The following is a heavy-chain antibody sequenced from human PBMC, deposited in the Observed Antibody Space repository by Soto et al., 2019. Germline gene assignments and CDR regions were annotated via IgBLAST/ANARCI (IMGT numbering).Heavy chain of an antibody. CDR2: IYYSGST. Sequence: SETLSLTCTVSGGSVSSGSYYWSWIRQPPGKGLEWIGYIYYSGSTNYNPSLKSRVTISVDTSKNQFSLKLSSVTAADTAVYYCARAVVTNYYYGMDVWGQGTTVTVSS. J-gene: IGHJ6*02. CDR3: ARAVVTNYYYGMDV. CDR1: GGSVSSGSYY. V-gene: IGHV4-61*01. D-gene: IGHD2-15*01.